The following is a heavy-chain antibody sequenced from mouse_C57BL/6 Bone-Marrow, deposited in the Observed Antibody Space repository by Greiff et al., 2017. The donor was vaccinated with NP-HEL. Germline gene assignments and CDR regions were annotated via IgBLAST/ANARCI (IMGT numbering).Heavy chain of an antibody. Sequence: EVQGVESGGGLVQPGGSLKLSCAASGFTFSDYYMYWVRQTPEKRLEWVAYISNGGGSTYYPDTVKGRFTISRDNAKNTLYLQMSRLKSEDTAMYYCARDYDGFAYWGQGTLVTVSA. CDR3: ARDYDGFAY. V-gene: IGHV5-12*01. J-gene: IGHJ3*01. CDR2: ISNGGGST. CDR1: GFTFSDYY. D-gene: IGHD2-4*01.